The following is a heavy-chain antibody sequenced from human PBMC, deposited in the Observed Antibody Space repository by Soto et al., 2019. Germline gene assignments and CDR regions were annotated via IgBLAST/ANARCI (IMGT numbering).Heavy chain of an antibody. J-gene: IGHJ4*02. Sequence: GGSLRLSCAASGFVFSDYVIHWVRQAPGRGLDWMAGIWYHGRDIFYTDSVKGRFTISRGNSKNMLYLQMNSLRAEDTAVYYCARDQGGQSGNFIFDNWGQGTLVTVSS. CDR3: ARDQGGQSGNFIFDN. V-gene: IGHV3-33*01. CDR2: IWYHGRDI. D-gene: IGHD1-26*01. CDR1: GFVFSDYV.